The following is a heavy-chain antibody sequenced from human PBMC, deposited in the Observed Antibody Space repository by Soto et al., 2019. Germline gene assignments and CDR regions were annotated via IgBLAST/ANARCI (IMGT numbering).Heavy chain of an antibody. D-gene: IGHD6-19*01. V-gene: IGHV1-18*01. CDR2: ISAYNGNT. CDR3: ARVEGIAVGVLQAFDL. J-gene: IGHJ2*01. Sequence: QVQLVQSGAEVKKPGASVKVSCKASGYTFTSYGISWVRQAPGQGLEWMGWISAYNGNTNYAQKLKGRVTMTKDAATSTAYMGLRSLRSDDTAVYYCARVEGIAVGVLQAFDLWGRGTLVTVSS. CDR1: GYTFTSYG.